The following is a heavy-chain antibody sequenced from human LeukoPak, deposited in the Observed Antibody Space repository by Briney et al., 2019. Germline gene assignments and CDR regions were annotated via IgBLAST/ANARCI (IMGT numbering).Heavy chain of an antibody. Sequence: PSETLSLTCNVSGGSVSSGSYYWSWIRQPPGKGLEWIGYIYYSGSTNSNPSLKSRVTISVDTSKNQFSLKLSSVTAADTAVYYCARDRGYTVPYYYGMDVWGKGTTVTVSS. V-gene: IGHV4-61*01. D-gene: IGHD5-24*01. CDR2: IYYSGST. CDR3: ARDRGYTVPYYYGMDV. CDR1: GGSVSSGSYY. J-gene: IGHJ6*04.